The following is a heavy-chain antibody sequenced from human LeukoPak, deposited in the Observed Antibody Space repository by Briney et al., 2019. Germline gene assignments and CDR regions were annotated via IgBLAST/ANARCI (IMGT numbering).Heavy chain of an antibody. J-gene: IGHJ6*03. CDR1: GGSFSGYY. D-gene: IGHD6-6*01. CDR3: ARSIAARRKTTYYYYYMDV. CDR2: INHSGST. Sequence: PSETLSLTCAVYGGSFSGYYWSWIRQPPGKGLEWIGEINHSGSTNYNPSLKSRVTISVDTSKNQFSLKLSSVTAADTAVYYCARSIAARRKTTYYYYYMDVWGKGTTVTVSS. V-gene: IGHV4-34*01.